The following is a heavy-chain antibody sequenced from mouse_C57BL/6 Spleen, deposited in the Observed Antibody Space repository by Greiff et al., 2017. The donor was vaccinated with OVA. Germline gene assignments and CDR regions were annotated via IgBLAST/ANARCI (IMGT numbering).Heavy chain of an antibody. J-gene: IGHJ2*01. Sequence: QVQLQQPGAELVMPGASVKLSCKASGYTFTSYWMHWVKQRPGQGLEWIGEIDPSDSYTNYNQKFKGKSTLTVDKSSSTAYMQLSSLTSEDSAVYYCARRGAYYSNSGYFDYWGQGTTLTVSS. CDR1: GYTFTSYW. CDR2: IDPSDSYT. CDR3: ARRGAYYSNSGYFDY. D-gene: IGHD2-5*01. V-gene: IGHV1-69*01.